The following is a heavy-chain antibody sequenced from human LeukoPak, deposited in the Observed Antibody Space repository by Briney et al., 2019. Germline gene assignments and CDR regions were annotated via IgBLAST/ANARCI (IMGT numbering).Heavy chain of an antibody. D-gene: IGHD1-26*01. CDR3: ARVGATKGSRDY. V-gene: IGHV3-30*03. Sequence: GGSLRLSCAASGFTFSSYGMHWVRQAPGKGLEWVAVISYDGSNKYYADSVKGRFTISRDNTKNSLYLQMNSLRVEDTAVYYCARVGATKGSRDYWGQGTLVTVSS. CDR1: GFTFSSYG. CDR2: ISYDGSNK. J-gene: IGHJ4*02.